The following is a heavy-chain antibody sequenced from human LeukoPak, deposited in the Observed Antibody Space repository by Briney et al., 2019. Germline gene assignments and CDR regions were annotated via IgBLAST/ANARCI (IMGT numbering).Heavy chain of an antibody. CDR2: ISGSGGGT. V-gene: IGHV3-23*01. Sequence: GGSLRLSCAASGFTFSSYAMSWVRQAPGKGLEWVSAISGSGGGTYYADSVKGRFTISRDNSKNTLYLQMNSLRAEDTAVYYCAKDLSPDYGDTDYDYWGQGTLVTVSS. D-gene: IGHD4-17*01. CDR1: GFTFSSYA. J-gene: IGHJ4*02. CDR3: AKDLSPDYGDTDYDY.